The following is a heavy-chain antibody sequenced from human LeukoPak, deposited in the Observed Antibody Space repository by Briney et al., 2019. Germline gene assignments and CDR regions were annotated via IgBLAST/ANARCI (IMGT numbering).Heavy chain of an antibody. V-gene: IGHV4-39*07. CDR3: ARFNWNYVEFYYFDY. CDR1: GGSTSSSSYY. CDR2: IYYSGST. Sequence: ASETLSPTCTVSGGSTSSSSYYWGWIRQPPGKGLEWIGSIYYSGSTYYNPSLKSRVTISVDTSKNQFSLKLSSVTAADTAVYYCARFNWNYVEFYYFDYWGQGTLVTVSS. D-gene: IGHD1-7*01. J-gene: IGHJ4*02.